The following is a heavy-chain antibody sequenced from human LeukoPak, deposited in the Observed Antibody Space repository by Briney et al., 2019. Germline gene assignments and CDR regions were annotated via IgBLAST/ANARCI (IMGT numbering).Heavy chain of an antibody. V-gene: IGHV3-13*01. Sequence: GGSLRLSCAASGFTFSSYDMHGVRQATGKGLEWVSAIGTAGDTYYPGSVKGRFTISRENAKNSLYLQMNSLRAGDTAVYYCARGSAAVAGDYFDYWGQGTLVTVSS. D-gene: IGHD6-19*01. CDR1: GFTFSSYD. CDR2: IGTAGDT. J-gene: IGHJ4*02. CDR3: ARGSAAVAGDYFDY.